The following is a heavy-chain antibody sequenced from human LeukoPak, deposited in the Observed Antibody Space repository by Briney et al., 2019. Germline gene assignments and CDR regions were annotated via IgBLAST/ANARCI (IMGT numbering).Heavy chain of an antibody. Sequence: GGSLRLSCAASGFTFSSYWMHWVRQAPGKGLEWVSSISGGGDTTYYADSVRGRFTISRDNSKNTMYLQMNSLRAEDTAVYYCAILGPLDYWGQGTLVAVSS. J-gene: IGHJ4*02. V-gene: IGHV3-23*01. CDR1: GFTFSSYW. CDR2: ISGGGDTT. CDR3: AILGPLDY.